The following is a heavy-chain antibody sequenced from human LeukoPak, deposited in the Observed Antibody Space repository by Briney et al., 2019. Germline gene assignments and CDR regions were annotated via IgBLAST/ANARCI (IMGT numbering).Heavy chain of an antibody. Sequence: PSETLSLTCAVSGGSISSSNWWSWVRQPPGKGLEWIGEIYHSGSTNYNPSLKSRVTISVDKSKNQFSLKLSSVTAADTAVYYCARDSTDYYYDSSGYYDVWGKGTTVTVSS. CDR2: IYHSGST. J-gene: IGHJ6*04. V-gene: IGHV4-4*02. CDR3: ARDSTDYYYDSSGYYDV. D-gene: IGHD3-22*01. CDR1: GGSISSSNW.